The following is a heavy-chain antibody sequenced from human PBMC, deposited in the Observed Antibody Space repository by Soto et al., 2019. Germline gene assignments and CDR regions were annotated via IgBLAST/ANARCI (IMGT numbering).Heavy chain of an antibody. D-gene: IGHD3-3*01. Sequence: ASVKVSCKASGYTFTSYGISWVRQAPGQGLEWMGWISAYNGNTNYAQKLQGRVTMTTDTSTSTAYMELRSLRSDDTAVYYCARGFPAARFLEWLFDYYFDYWGQGTLVTVSS. CDR2: ISAYNGNT. CDR1: GYTFTSYG. V-gene: IGHV1-18*01. CDR3: ARGFPAARFLEWLFDYYFDY. J-gene: IGHJ4*02.